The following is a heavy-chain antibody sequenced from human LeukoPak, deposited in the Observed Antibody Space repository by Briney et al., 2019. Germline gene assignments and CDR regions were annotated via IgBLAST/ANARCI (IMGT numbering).Heavy chain of an antibody. D-gene: IGHD2-2*01. CDR3: AREDIVVVPAAEPSVDY. Sequence: PGRSLRPSCAASGFTFSSYAMHWVRQAPGKGLEWVAVISYDGSNKYYADSVKGRFTISRDNSKNTLYLQMNSLRAEDTAVYYCAREDIVVVPAAEPSVDYWGQGTLVTVSS. V-gene: IGHV3-30-3*01. CDR1: GFTFSSYA. J-gene: IGHJ4*02. CDR2: ISYDGSNK.